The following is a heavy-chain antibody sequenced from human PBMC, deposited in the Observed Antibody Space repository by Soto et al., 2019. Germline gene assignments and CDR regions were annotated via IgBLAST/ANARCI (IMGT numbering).Heavy chain of an antibody. D-gene: IGHD1-26*01. CDR2: IYDSGST. J-gene: IGHJ4*02. V-gene: IGHV4-59*01. Sequence: SETLSLTCTVSGGSINNYYWSWIRQPPGKGLEWIGYIYDSGSTHYNPSLESRVTISEDTSKNQFSLKLSSVTAADTAVYYCARRWGYYFDYWGQGTLVTVSS. CDR1: GGSINNYY. CDR3: ARRWGYYFDY.